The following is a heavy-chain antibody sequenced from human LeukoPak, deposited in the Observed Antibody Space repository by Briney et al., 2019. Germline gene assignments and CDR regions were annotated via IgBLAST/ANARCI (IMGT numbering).Heavy chain of an antibody. CDR2: IYTSGST. Sequence: SETLSLTCTVSGGSISSYYWSWIRQPAWKGLEWIGRIYTSGSTNYNPSLKSRVTMSVDTSKNQFSLKLSSVTAADTAVYYCAKDKGTYSSGWYAYDAFDIWGQGTMVTVSS. CDR3: AKDKGTYSSGWYAYDAFDI. V-gene: IGHV4-4*07. CDR1: GGSISSYY. J-gene: IGHJ3*02. D-gene: IGHD6-19*01.